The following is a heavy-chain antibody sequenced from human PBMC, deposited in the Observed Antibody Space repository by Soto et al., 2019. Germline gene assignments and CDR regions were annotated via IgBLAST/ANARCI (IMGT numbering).Heavy chain of an antibody. J-gene: IGHJ4*02. Sequence: PSETLSLTCTVSGGSISSSSYYWGWIRQPPGKGLEWIGSIYYSGSTYYNPSLKSRVTISVDTSKNQFSLKLSSVTAADTAVYYCARPESYDILTGYYHFDYWGQGTLVTVSS. D-gene: IGHD3-9*01. CDR3: ARPESYDILTGYYHFDY. CDR1: GGSISSSSYY. CDR2: IYYSGST. V-gene: IGHV4-39*01.